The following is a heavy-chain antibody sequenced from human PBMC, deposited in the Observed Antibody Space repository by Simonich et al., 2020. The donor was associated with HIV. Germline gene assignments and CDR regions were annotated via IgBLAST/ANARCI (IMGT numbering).Heavy chain of an antibody. V-gene: IGHV4-34*01. Sequence: QVQLQQWGAGLLKPSETLSLTCAVYGGSFSGYYWTWIRQPPGKGMEWIGEINHSWSTTYNPSRKSRVTMSVDTSKNQFSLKLNSVTAADTAIYYCARLRGDRYDYWGQGTLVTVSS. J-gene: IGHJ4*02. CDR2: INHSWST. CDR3: ARLRGDRYDY. D-gene: IGHD2-21*02. CDR1: GGSFSGYY.